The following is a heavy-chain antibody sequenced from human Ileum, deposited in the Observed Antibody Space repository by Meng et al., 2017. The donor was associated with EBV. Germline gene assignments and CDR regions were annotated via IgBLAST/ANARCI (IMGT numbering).Heavy chain of an antibody. Sequence: QVQLQGSGPGLGKPSGTVSLTCTVSVGSVNGNPWWSWVRQPPGEGLEWIGQIYHSGATNYNPSLKSRVTISVDTSENQFSLELNSVTAADTAVYYCARIPYGDIYSAYFDYWSPGTLVTVSS. CDR3: ARIPYGDIYSAYFDY. J-gene: IGHJ4*02. CDR2: IYHSGAT. V-gene: IGHV4-4*02. D-gene: IGHD2-21*02. CDR1: VGSVNGNPW.